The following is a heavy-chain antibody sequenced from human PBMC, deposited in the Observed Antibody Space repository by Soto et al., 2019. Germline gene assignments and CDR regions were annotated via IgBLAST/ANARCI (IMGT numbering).Heavy chain of an antibody. CDR3: ARVTRDYYDSSGYYSTYPSGAFDI. CDR2: IYYSGST. J-gene: IGHJ3*02. D-gene: IGHD3-22*01. V-gene: IGHV4-61*08. CDR1: GGSISSGGYY. Sequence: PSETLSLTCTVSGGSISSGGYYWSWIRQHPGKGLEWIGYIYYSGSTNYNPSLKSRVTISVDTSKNQFSLKLSSVTAADTAVYYCARVTRDYYDSSGYYSTYPSGAFDIWGQGTMVTVSS.